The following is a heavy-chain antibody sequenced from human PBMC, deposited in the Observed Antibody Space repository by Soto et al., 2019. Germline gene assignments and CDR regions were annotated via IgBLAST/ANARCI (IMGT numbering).Heavy chain of an antibody. CDR2: INAGNGNT. D-gene: IGHD3-22*01. V-gene: IGHV1-3*01. CDR1: GYTFTSYA. J-gene: IGHJ3*02. CDR3: ARDPAQENVLIVVAPKVFDI. Sequence: ASVKVSCKASGYTFTSYAMHWVRQAPGQRLEWMGWINAGNGNTKYSQKFQGRVTITRDTSASTAYMELSSLRAEDTAVYYCARDPAQENVLIVVAPKVFDIWGQGTMVTVSS.